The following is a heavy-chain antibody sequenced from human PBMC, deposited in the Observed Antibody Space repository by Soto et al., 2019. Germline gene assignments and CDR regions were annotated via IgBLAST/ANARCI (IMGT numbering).Heavy chain of an antibody. CDR3: AVGRDDFCYYVLYPYYMYI. Sequence: PGGSLRLSCAASGVTFSSYPMSWVRQAPGKGLEWVSAISGSGGSTYYADSVKGRFTISRDNSKNTLYLQMNSLRAEDTAVYYCAVGRDDFCYYVLYPYYMYICAQRTTVPVSS. V-gene: IGHV3-23*01. CDR2: ISGSGGST. D-gene: IGHD4-17*01. CDR1: GVTFSSYP. J-gene: IGHJ6*03.